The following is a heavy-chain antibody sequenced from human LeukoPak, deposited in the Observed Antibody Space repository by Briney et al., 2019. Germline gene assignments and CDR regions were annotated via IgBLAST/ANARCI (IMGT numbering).Heavy chain of an antibody. CDR1: GFTFSSYA. CDR3: ANHGASSGWFDAFDI. CDR2: ISGSGGST. Sequence: GGSLRLSCAASGFTFSSYAMSWVRQAPGKGLEWVSAISGSGGSTYYADSVKGRFTISRDNSKNTLYLQMNSLRAEDTAVYYCANHGASSGWFDAFDIWGQGTMVTVSS. J-gene: IGHJ3*02. D-gene: IGHD6-19*01. V-gene: IGHV3-23*01.